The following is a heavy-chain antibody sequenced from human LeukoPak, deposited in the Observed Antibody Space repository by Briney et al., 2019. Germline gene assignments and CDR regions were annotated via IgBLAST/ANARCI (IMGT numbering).Heavy chain of an antibody. J-gene: IGHJ6*03. CDR1: GGSMSSHIYY. Sequence: SETLSLTCTVSGGSMSSHIYYWGWIRQPPGKGLEWIGSISHGGTAYYKPSLKSRVTISVDTSNNQFSLKLSSVAAADTAVYYCAREGCSGTNCLYYFYYMDVWGKGTTVTVSS. D-gene: IGHD2-2*01. V-gene: IGHV4-39*07. CDR2: ISHGGTA. CDR3: AREGCSGTNCLYYFYYMDV.